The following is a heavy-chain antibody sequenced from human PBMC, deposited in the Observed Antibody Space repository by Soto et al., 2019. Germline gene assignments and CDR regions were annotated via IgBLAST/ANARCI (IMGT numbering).Heavy chain of an antibody. CDR1: GFTFSSYA. D-gene: IGHD4-17*01. Sequence: GGSLRLSCAASGFTFSSYAMSWVRQAPGKGLEWVSAISGSGGSTYYADSVKGRFTISRDNSKNTLYLQMNSLRAEDTAVYYCAEGYGDGFDYFDYWGQGTLVTVSS. CDR3: AEGYGDGFDYFDY. J-gene: IGHJ4*02. V-gene: IGHV3-23*01. CDR2: ISGSGGST.